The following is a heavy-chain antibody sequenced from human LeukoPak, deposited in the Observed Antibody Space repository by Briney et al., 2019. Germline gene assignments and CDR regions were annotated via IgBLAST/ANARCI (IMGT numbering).Heavy chain of an antibody. CDR3: ARRGYYDSSEEPGDH. D-gene: IGHD3-22*01. CDR2: IYPRASDT. CDR1: GYSFTSYW. Sequence: GESLKISCKGSGYSFTSYWIGWVRQLPGKGLEWMGIIYPRASDTRYIPSFQGQVTISADKSISTAYLQWSSLKASDTAMYYCARRGYYDSSEEPGDHWGQGTLVTVSS. J-gene: IGHJ4*02. V-gene: IGHV5-51*01.